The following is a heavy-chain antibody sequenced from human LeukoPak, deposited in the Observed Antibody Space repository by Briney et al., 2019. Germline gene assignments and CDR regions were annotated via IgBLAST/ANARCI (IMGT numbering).Heavy chain of an antibody. CDR3: ARAVLRFLEWSNDAFDI. Sequence: SETLSLTCTVSGGSNSSGGYYWSWIRQHPGKGLEWIGYIYYSGSTYYNPSLKSRVTISVDTSKNQFSLKLSSVTAADTAVYYCARAVLRFLEWSNDAFDIWGQGTMVTVSS. D-gene: IGHD3-3*01. CDR2: IYYSGST. CDR1: GGSNSSGGYY. J-gene: IGHJ3*02. V-gene: IGHV4-31*03.